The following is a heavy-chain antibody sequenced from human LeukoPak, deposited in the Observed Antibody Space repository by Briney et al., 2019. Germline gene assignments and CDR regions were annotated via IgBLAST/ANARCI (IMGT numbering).Heavy chain of an antibody. CDR2: ISGSGGST. Sequence: GGSLRLSCAASGFTFSSYAMSWVRQAPGKGLEWVSAISGSGGSTYYADSVKGRFTISRDNSKNTLYLQMNSLRAEDTAVYYCAKDSRVVDTAMVNGYYYYGMDVWGQGTTVTVSS. J-gene: IGHJ6*02. CDR3: AKDSRVVDTAMVNGYYYYGMDV. V-gene: IGHV3-23*01. D-gene: IGHD5-18*01. CDR1: GFTFSSYA.